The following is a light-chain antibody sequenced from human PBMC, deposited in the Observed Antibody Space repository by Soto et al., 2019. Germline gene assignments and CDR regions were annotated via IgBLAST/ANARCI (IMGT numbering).Light chain of an antibody. Sequence: QSALTQPASVSGSPGQWITISCTGTSSDVGRYNYVSWYQQYPGKAPKLIIFEVSIRPSGVSNRFSDSKSGTTASLTISGLQIEDEADYYCSSYTSRTSVVFGGGTKLTVL. CDR3: SSYTSRTSVV. CDR1: SSDVGRYNY. J-gene: IGLJ2*01. CDR2: EVS. V-gene: IGLV2-14*01.